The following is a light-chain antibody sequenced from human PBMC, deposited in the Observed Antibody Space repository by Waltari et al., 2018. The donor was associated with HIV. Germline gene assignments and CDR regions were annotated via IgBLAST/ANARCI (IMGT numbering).Light chain of an antibody. Sequence: SVLTQTPSASGTLGQRVTISCPGNNSNVGSKPVYWFQQVPGTAPKLLIYRDYQRRSGIPDRFSGSKYGASASLTISGLRSEDEADYYCVAWDDSLSGYVFGTGTKVSVL. V-gene: IGLV1-47*01. J-gene: IGLJ1*01. CDR2: RDY. CDR1: NSNVGSKP. CDR3: VAWDDSLSGYV.